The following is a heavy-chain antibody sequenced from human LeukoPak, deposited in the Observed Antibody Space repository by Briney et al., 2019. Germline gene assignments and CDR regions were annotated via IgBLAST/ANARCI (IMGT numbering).Heavy chain of an antibody. V-gene: IGHV6-1*01. CDR2: TYYRSKWYN. J-gene: IGHJ2*01. CDR3: ARTYSGSSKGDWYFDL. D-gene: IGHD1-26*01. CDR1: GDSVSSNSAA. Sequence: PSQTLSLTCAISGDSVSSNSAAWNWIRQSPSRGLEWLGRTYYRSKWYNDYAVSVKSRITINPDTSKNQFSLQLNSVPPEDTAVYYCARTYSGSSKGDWYFDLWGRGTLVTVSS.